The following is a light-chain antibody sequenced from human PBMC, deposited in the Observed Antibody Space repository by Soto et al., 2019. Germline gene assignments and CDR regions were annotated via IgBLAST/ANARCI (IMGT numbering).Light chain of an antibody. CDR3: SSYTRSSTSYV. J-gene: IGLJ1*01. CDR2: EVS. V-gene: IGLV2-14*01. Sequence: QSALTQPAYVSVSPGQSITISCTGTSSDVVGYNYVSWYQQHPGKAPKLMIYEVSNRPSRVSNRFSGSKSGNTASLTISGLQAEDEADYYCSSYTRSSTSYVFGTGTKVTVL. CDR1: SSDVVGYNY.